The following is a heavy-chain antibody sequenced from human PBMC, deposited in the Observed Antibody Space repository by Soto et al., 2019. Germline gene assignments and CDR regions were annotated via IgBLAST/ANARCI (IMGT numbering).Heavy chain of an antibody. CDR1: GYTFTNYY. V-gene: IGHV3-7*01. CDR3: ARDPKYYDFWSGYAMFAFDI. D-gene: IGHD3-3*01. Sequence: GESLKISCQASGYTFTNYYIAWVRQAPGKGLEWVANIKQDGSEKYYVDSVKGRFTISRDNAKNSLYLQMNSLRAEDTAVYYCARDPKYYDFWSGYAMFAFDIWGQGTMVTVSS. CDR2: IKQDGSEK. J-gene: IGHJ3*02.